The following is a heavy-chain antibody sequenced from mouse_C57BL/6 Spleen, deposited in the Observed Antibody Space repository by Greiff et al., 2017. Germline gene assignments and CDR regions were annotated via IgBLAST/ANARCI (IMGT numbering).Heavy chain of an antibody. D-gene: IGHD2-4*01. CDR2: INPNNGGT. V-gene: IGHV1-26*01. Sequence: VQLKQSGPELVKPGASVKISCKASGYTFTDYYMNWVKQSHGKSLEWIGDINPNNGGTSYNQKFKGKATLTVDKSSSTAYMELRSLTSEDSAVYYCARYDYDADYAMDYWGQGTSVTVSS. J-gene: IGHJ4*01. CDR1: GYTFTDYY. CDR3: ARYDYDADYAMDY.